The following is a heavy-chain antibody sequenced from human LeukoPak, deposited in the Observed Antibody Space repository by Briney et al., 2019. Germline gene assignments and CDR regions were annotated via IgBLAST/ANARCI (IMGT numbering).Heavy chain of an antibody. D-gene: IGHD1-14*01. CDR1: GYTFTGYY. Sequence: ASVKVSCKASGYTFTGYYMHCMRQAPGQGLEWMGWISPYNGDTNYAQKFQGRATVTTDTSTSTAYMELRSLRSDDTALYYCARSNWEKTGGGFDVWGQGTMVTVSS. CDR3: ARSNWEKTGGGFDV. J-gene: IGHJ3*01. V-gene: IGHV1-18*04. CDR2: ISPYNGDT.